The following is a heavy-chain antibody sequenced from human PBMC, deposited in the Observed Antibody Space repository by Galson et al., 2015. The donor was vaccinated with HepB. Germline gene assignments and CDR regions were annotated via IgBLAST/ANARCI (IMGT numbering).Heavy chain of an antibody. V-gene: IGHV3-30-3*01. CDR1: GFTFSSYA. CDR2: ISYDGSNK. J-gene: IGHJ6*02. CDR3: ARDGEIAVAGTELAYYYYGMDV. D-gene: IGHD6-19*01. Sequence: SLRLSCAASGFTFSSYAMHWVRQAPGKGLEWVAVISYDGSNKYYADSVKGRFTISRDNSKNTLYLQMNSLRAEDTAVYYCARDGEIAVAGTELAYYYYGMDVWGQGTTVTVSS.